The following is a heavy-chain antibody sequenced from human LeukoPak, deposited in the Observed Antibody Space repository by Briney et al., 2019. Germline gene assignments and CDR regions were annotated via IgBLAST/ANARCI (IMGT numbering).Heavy chain of an antibody. J-gene: IGHJ3*02. CDR2: IRYDGSNK. D-gene: IGHD3-22*01. V-gene: IGHV3-30*02. CDR3: AKSRSGYYQLAFDI. CDR1: GFTFSSYG. Sequence: GGSLRLSCAASGFTFSSYGMHWVRQAPGKGLEWVAFIRYDGSNKYYADSVKGRFTISRDTSKNTLYLQMNSLRAEDTAVYYCAKSRSGYYQLAFDIWGQGTMVTVSS.